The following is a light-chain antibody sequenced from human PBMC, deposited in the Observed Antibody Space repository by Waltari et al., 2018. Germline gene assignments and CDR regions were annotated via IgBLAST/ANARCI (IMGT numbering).Light chain of an antibody. CDR3: QQYGSSRNT. V-gene: IGKV3-20*01. Sequence: EIVLTQSPGTLSLSPGEIATLSCRASQSVSSSYLAWYQQKPGQAPRLLIYGASSRATGIPDRFSGSGSGTDFTLTISRLEPEDFAVYYCQQYGSSRNTFGGGTKVEIK. CDR2: GAS. CDR1: QSVSSSY. J-gene: IGKJ4*01.